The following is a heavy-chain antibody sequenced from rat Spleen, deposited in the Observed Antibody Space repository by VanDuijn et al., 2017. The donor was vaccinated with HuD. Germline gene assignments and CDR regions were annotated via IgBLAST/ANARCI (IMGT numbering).Heavy chain of an antibody. V-gene: IGHV5-29*01. CDR3: ARPDYGYPFAY. J-gene: IGHJ3*01. CDR1: GFTFSDHY. D-gene: IGHD1-7*01. CDR2: ITYDSGIT. Sequence: EVQLVESDGGLVQPGRSLKLSCAASGFTFSDHYMAWVRQAPTKGLEWVASITYDSGITYYRDSVKGRFTISRDNAKSTLNLQMDSLRSEDTATYYCARPDYGYPFAYWGQGTLVTVSS.